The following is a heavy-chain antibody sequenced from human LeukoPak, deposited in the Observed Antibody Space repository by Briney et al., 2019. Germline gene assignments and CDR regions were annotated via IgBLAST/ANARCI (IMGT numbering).Heavy chain of an antibody. Sequence: PGGSLRLSCAASGFIFGSYSMNWVRQAPGKGLEWVTSISSSGDYKYYADSLKGRFTVSRDNPRNSLYLQMNSLKAEDTAVYYCARDSDSSGWLDYYMDVWGKGTTVTISS. CDR3: ARDSDSSGWLDYYMDV. CDR2: ISSSGDYK. J-gene: IGHJ6*03. V-gene: IGHV3-21*01. CDR1: GFIFGSYS. D-gene: IGHD6-19*01.